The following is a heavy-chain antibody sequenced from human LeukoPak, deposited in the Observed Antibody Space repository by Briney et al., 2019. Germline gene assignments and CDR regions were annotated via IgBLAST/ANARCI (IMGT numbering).Heavy chain of an antibody. Sequence: GGSLRLSCAASGFTFSSYDMHWVRQATGKGLEWVSTIDTGGDTYYPGSVKGRFTISREDAKNSLYLQMNSLRAGDTAVYYCARDDIAAAFGMDVWGQGTTVTVFS. CDR3: ARDDIAAAFGMDV. CDR2: IDTGGDT. J-gene: IGHJ6*02. V-gene: IGHV3-13*01. D-gene: IGHD6-13*01. CDR1: GFTFSSYD.